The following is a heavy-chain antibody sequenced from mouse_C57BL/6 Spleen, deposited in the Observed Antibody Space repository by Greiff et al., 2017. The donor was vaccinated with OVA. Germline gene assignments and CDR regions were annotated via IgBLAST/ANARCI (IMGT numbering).Heavy chain of an antibody. CDR1: GFSLTSYG. CDR2: VWSGGST. D-gene: IGHD2-4*01. J-gene: IGHJ3*01. V-gene: IGHV2-2*01. Sequence: VQLQQPGPGLVQPSPSLSITCTVSGFSLTSYGVHWVRQSPGQGLEWLGVVWSGGSTDYNAAFISRLSIIKDNSKSQVFFKMNSLQADDTAIYYCARDVSDDDSSWFGYWGQGTLVTVSA. CDR3: ARDVSDDDSSWFGY.